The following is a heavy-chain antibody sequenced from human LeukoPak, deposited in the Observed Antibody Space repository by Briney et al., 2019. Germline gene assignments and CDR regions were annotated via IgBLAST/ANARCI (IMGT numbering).Heavy chain of an antibody. Sequence: SETLSLTCAVSGGSISSGGYSWSWIRQPPGKGLEWIGYIYHSGSTYYNPSLKSRVTIPVDRSKNQFSLKLSSVTAADTAVYYCARGHCSSTSCYPRAFDIWGQGTMVTVSS. CDR2: IYHSGST. J-gene: IGHJ3*02. CDR3: ARGHCSSTSCYPRAFDI. CDR1: GGSISSGGYS. V-gene: IGHV4-30-2*01. D-gene: IGHD2-2*01.